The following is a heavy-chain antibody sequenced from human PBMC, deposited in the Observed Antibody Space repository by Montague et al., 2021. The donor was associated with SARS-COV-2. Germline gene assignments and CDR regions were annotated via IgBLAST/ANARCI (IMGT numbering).Heavy chain of an antibody. V-gene: IGHV6-1*01. CDR3: ARIPVGSKYYFDL. J-gene: IGHJ4*02. CDR1: GDSVSSNIAT. Sequence: CAISGDSVSSNIATWNWIRQPPSRGLEWLGRTYYRSKWYNDYAESVKSRITIDPDTSKHQFSLHLNSVTPEDTAVYYCARIPVGSKYYFDLWGQGTLVTVSS. CDR2: TYYRSKWYN. D-gene: IGHD2-2*01.